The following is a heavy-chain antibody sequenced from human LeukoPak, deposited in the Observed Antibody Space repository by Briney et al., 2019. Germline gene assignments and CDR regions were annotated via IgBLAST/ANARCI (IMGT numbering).Heavy chain of an antibody. V-gene: IGHV4-34*01. D-gene: IGHD3-3*01. CDR1: GGSFSGYY. Sequence: SETLSLTCAVYGGSFSGYYWSWIRQPPGNGLEWIGEINHSGSTNYNPSLKSRVAISVDTSKNQFSLKLSSVTAADTAVYYCARGAMNYDFWRDWGQGTLVTVSS. J-gene: IGHJ4*02. CDR3: ARGAMNYDFWRD. CDR2: INHSGST.